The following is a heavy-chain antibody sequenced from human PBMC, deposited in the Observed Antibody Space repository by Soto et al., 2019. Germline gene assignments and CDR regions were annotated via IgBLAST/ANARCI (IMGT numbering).Heavy chain of an antibody. V-gene: IGHV3-9*01. CDR1: GFTFDDYA. CDR2: ISWNSGSI. Sequence: EVQLVESGGGLVQPGRSLRLSCAASGFTFDDYAMHWVRQAPGKGLEWVSGISWNSGSIGYADSVKGRFTISRDNAKNSMYLQMNSLRAEYTALYYCAKDPGGVGVWYPGYWGQGTLVTVS. CDR3: AKDPGGVGVWYPGY. D-gene: IGHD2-8*01. J-gene: IGHJ4*02.